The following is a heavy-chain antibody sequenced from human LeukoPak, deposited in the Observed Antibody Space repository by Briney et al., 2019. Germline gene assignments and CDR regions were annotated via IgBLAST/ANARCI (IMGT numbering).Heavy chain of an antibody. J-gene: IGHJ4*02. V-gene: IGHV3-74*01. Sequence: PGGSLRLSCAASGFTFSSYWMHWVRQAPGKGLVWVSRINSDGSSTSYADSVKGRFTISRDNAKNTLYLQMNSLRAEDTAEYYCARDGRGYSSTWGFDYWGQGTLVTVSS. CDR2: INSDGSST. CDR1: GFTFSSYW. CDR3: ARDGRGYSSTWGFDY. D-gene: IGHD6-13*01.